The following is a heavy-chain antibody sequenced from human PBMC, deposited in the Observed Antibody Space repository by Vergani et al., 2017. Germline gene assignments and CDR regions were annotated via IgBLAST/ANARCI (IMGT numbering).Heavy chain of an antibody. V-gene: IGHV4-59*01. CDR3: ARLTRYSSGWYFDY. CDR2: IYYSGST. D-gene: IGHD6-19*01. CDR1: GGSISSYY. Sequence: QVQLQESGPGLVKPSETLSLTCPVSGGSISSYYWRWIRQPPGKGLEWIGYIYYSGSTNYNPSLKSRVTISVDTSKNQFSLKLSSVTAADTAVYYCARLTRYSSGWYFDYWGQGTLVTVSS. J-gene: IGHJ4*02.